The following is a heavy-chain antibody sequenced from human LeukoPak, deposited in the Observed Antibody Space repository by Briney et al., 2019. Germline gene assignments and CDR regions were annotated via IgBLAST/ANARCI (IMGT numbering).Heavy chain of an antibody. Sequence: GGSLRLSCAASGFTFSSYRMSWVRQAPGKGLEWVANINQDGSDKNYVDSVKGRFTVSRDNAKNSLYLQMNSLRAEDTAVYYCARFSRTNIGYWGRGILVTVSS. D-gene: IGHD1/OR15-1a*01. CDR3: ARFSRTNIGY. V-gene: IGHV3-7*01. CDR1: GFTFSSYR. CDR2: INQDGSDK. J-gene: IGHJ4*02.